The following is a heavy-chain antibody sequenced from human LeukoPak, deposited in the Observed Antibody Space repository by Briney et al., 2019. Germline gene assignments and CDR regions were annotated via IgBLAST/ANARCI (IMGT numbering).Heavy chain of an antibody. CDR1: GFTFGDYA. V-gene: IGHV3-30*02. D-gene: IGHD2-2*01. CDR2: IRYDGSNK. CDR3: AKDSAGIVVVPAAHQNYYMDV. Sequence: PGGSLRLSCTASGFTFGDYAMSWFRQAPGKGLEWVAFIRYDGSNKYYADSVKGRFTISRDNSKNTLYLQMNSLRAEDTAVYYCAKDSAGIVVVPAAHQNYYMDVWGKGTTVTISS. J-gene: IGHJ6*03.